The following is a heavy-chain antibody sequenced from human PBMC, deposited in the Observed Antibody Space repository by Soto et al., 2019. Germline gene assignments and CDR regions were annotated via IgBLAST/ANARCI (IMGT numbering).Heavy chain of an antibody. D-gene: IGHD6-13*01. CDR3: ARDSAAAGTDYYYYGMDD. V-gene: IGHV3-7*01. J-gene: IGHJ6*02. CDR2: IKQDGSEK. Sequence: GGSLRLSCAASGFTFSSYWMSWVRQAPGKGLEWVANIKQDGSEKYYVDSVKGRFTISRDNAKNSLYLQMNSLRAEDTAVYYCARDSAAAGTDYYYYGMDDWGQGTPVTVSS. CDR1: GFTFSSYW.